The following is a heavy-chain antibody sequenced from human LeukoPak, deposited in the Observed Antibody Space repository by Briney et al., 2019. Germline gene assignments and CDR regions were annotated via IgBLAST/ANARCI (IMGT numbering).Heavy chain of an antibody. J-gene: IGHJ6*02. D-gene: IGHD3-3*01. Sequence: SETLSLTCTVSGGSISSYYWSWLRQPPGKGLEWLGYIYYSGSTNYNPSLKSRVTISVDTSKNQFSLKLSSVTAADTAVYYCARLGVLRFLEWPNYGMDVWGQGTTVTVSS. CDR3: ARLGVLRFLEWPNYGMDV. CDR1: GGSISSYY. CDR2: IYYSGST. V-gene: IGHV4-59*01.